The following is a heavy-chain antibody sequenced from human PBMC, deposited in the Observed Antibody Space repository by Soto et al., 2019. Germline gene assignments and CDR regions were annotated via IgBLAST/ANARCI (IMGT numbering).Heavy chain of an antibody. Sequence: SETLSLTCTVSGGSISSYYWSWIRQPPGKGLEWIGYIYYSGSTNYNPSLKSRVTISVDTSKNQFSLRLSSVTAADTAVYYCARRYGAGFDYWGQGTLVTVSS. V-gene: IGHV4-59*01. J-gene: IGHJ4*02. D-gene: IGHD3-9*01. CDR2: IYYSGST. CDR1: GGSISSYY. CDR3: ARRYGAGFDY.